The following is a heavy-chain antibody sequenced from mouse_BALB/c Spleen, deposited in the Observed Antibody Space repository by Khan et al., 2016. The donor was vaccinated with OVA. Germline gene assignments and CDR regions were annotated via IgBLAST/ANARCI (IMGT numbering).Heavy chain of an antibody. Sequence: VQLQESGAELVKPGASVNLSCKASGYTFTTYDINWVRQRPAQGLEWIGWLFPGDGSTKYNEKFKGKATLTTAKSSSTAYMQLSRLTSEDSAVYFCARRRGTYDYWGQGTTLTVSS. CDR3: ARRRGTYDY. CDR2: LFPGDGST. V-gene: IGHV1-85*01. D-gene: IGHD2-10*01. J-gene: IGHJ2*01. CDR1: GYTFTTYD.